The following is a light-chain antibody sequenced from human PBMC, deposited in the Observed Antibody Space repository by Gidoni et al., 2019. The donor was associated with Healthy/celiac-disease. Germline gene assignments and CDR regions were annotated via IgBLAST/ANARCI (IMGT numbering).Light chain of an antibody. Sequence: SYELTQPPSVSVSLGQMPRFTCSGEALPKKYAYWYQQKPGQFPVLVIYKDSERPSGIPERFSGSSSGTIVTLTISGVQAEDEADYYCLSADSSGTYRVFCGGTKLTVL. CDR2: KDS. CDR1: ALPKKY. J-gene: IGLJ3*02. CDR3: LSADSSGTYRV. V-gene: IGLV3-16*01.